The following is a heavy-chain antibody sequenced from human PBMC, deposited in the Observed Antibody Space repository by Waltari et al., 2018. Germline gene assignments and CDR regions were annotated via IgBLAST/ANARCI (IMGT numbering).Heavy chain of an antibody. CDR3: ARDEEWSSDR. D-gene: IGHD3-3*01. Sequence: EVQLVESGGGLVQPGGSLRLSCAASGFTFSRHWMNWVRQGPGKGLEWVAIINKDGSKKFYVDSVRGRFTVSRDNAKNSLYLQMNSLRVDDTAVYYCARDEEWSSDRWGQGTLVTVSS. CDR1: GFTFSRHW. V-gene: IGHV3-7*03. J-gene: IGHJ4*02. CDR2: INKDGSKK.